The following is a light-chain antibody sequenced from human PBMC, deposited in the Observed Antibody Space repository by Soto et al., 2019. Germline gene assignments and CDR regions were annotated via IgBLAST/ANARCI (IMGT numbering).Light chain of an antibody. Sequence: EIVLTQSPGTLSLSPGERATLSCRASQSVSSNYLAWYQRKPGQAPRLLIYGASSSATDIPYRFSGSGSGTDFTLTITRLEPEDFAVYYCQQYGSSPPTFGQGTKVEIK. CDR3: QQYGSSPPT. J-gene: IGKJ1*01. V-gene: IGKV3-20*01. CDR2: GAS. CDR1: QSVSSNY.